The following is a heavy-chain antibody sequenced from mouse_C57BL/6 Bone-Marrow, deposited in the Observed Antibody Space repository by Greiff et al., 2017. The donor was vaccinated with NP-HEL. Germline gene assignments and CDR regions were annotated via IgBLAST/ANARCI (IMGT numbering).Heavy chain of an antibody. CDR3: ARGHYYGSSPAWFAD. D-gene: IGHD1-1*01. CDR2: IYPGSGST. V-gene: IGHV1-55*01. J-gene: IGHJ3*01. CDR1: GYTFTSYW. Sequence: QVQLQQPVAELVKPGASVKMSCTASGYTFTSYWITWVKQRPGQGLEWIGDIYPGSGSTNYIQKFKSTATLTVDTSSSTAYMQLSSLTSEDSAVYYCARGHYYGSSPAWFADWGQGTLVTV.